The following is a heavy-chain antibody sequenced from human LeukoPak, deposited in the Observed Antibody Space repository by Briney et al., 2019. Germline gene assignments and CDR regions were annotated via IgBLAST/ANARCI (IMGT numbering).Heavy chain of an antibody. Sequence: GASVTVSFVSSGYTFTSYYMHWLRQAPGQGLEWMGIINPSGGSTSYAQKFQGRVTMTRDTSTSTVYMELSSLRSEDTAVYYCARSVTAYDNWFDPWGQGTLVTVSS. CDR3: ARSVTAYDNWFDP. CDR1: GYTFTSYY. CDR2: INPSGGST. V-gene: IGHV1-46*01. J-gene: IGHJ5*02. D-gene: IGHD5-18*01.